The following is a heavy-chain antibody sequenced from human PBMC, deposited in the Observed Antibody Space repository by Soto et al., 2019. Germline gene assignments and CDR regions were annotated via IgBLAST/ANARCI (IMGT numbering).Heavy chain of an antibody. J-gene: IGHJ4*02. CDR1: GFTFSSYA. CDR2: ISYDGSNK. D-gene: IGHD6-19*01. Sequence: GGSLRLSCAASGFTFSSYAMHWVRQAPGKGLEWVAVISYDGSNKYYADSVKGRFTISRDNSKNTLYLQMNSLRAEDTAVYYCARADVSSGYWGQGTLVTVSS. CDR3: ARADVSSGY. V-gene: IGHV3-30-3*01.